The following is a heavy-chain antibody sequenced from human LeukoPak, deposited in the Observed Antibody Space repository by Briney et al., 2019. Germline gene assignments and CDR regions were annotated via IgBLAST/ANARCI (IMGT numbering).Heavy chain of an antibody. V-gene: IGHV1-69*13. CDR3: ARAAVAGTSSLPDY. Sequence: GASVKVSCKASGGTFSSYAISWVRQAPGQGLEWMGGIIPIFGTANYAQKFQGRVTITADESTSTAYMELSSLRSEDTAVYYCARAAVAGTSSLPDYWGQGTLVTVSS. D-gene: IGHD6-19*01. CDR2: IIPIFGTA. J-gene: IGHJ4*02. CDR1: GGTFSSYA.